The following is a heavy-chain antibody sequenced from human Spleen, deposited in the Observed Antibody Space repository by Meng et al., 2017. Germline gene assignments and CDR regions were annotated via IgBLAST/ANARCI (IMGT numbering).Heavy chain of an antibody. D-gene: IGHD5-12*01. CDR2: IKSKVDGGTT. J-gene: IGHJ4*02. V-gene: IGHV3-15*01. CDR3: SGHIDY. Sequence: GESLKISCAASGGTFRNFWMTWVRQAPGKGLEWVGRIKSKVDGGTTDFAAPVKGRFTISRDDSKNTVYLQMNSLKTEDTAVYYCSGHIDYWGQGTPVTVSS. CDR1: GGTFRNFW.